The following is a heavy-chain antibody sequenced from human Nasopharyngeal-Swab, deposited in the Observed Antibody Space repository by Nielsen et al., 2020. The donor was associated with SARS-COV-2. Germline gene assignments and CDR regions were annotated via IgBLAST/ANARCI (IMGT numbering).Heavy chain of an antibody. J-gene: IGHJ3*02. D-gene: IGHD3-22*01. CDR1: GFTFSSYA. CDR2: ISGSGGST. V-gene: IGHV3-23*01. Sequence: GSLKISCAASGFTFSSYAMSWVRQAPGKGLEWVSAISGSGGSTYYADSVKGRFTISRDNSKNTLYLQMNSLRAEDTAVYYCAKVISTYYYDSSGYYYVAPHDAFDIWGQGTMVTVSS. CDR3: AKVISTYYYDSSGYYYVAPHDAFDI.